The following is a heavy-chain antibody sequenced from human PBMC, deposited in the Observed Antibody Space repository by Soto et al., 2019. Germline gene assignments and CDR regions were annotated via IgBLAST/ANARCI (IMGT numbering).Heavy chain of an antibody. D-gene: IGHD1-26*01. CDR2: INPKTAAT. CDR1: GYSFSDYF. CDR3: ARIKWGLNYYNGMDV. V-gene: IGHV1-2*02. J-gene: IGHJ6*01. Sequence: QVQLVQSGAEVKKSGASVKVSCKPSGYSFSDYFIQWVRQAPGQGLEWVAWINPKTAATNYAKKFQGRVSPAWDTPSTTAYMELNSVRPDDAAVNYCARIKWGLNYYNGMDVWGQGTTVIVSS.